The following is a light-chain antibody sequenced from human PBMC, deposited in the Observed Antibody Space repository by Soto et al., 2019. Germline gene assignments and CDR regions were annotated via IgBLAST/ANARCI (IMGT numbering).Light chain of an antibody. V-gene: IGLV2-8*01. Sequence: QSALTQPPSASGSPGQSVTISCTGTSSDVGGYNYVSWYQQHPGKAPKLMIYEVSKRPSGVPDRFSGSKSGNTASLTVSGLLAEDEDDYYCSSYAGSWVFGGGTKLTVL. J-gene: IGLJ2*01. CDR1: SSDVGGYNY. CDR2: EVS. CDR3: SSYAGSWV.